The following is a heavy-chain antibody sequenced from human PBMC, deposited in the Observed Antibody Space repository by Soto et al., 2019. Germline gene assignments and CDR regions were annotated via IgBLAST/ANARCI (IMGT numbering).Heavy chain of an antibody. Sequence: HLGGTLSLSCAASGFTFSSYAMSWVRQAPGKGLEWVSAISGSGGSTYYADSGKGRFTISRDNSKNTRYRKMNSLRAEDTAVYYGAKEGYDSSGYSVFDFWGQGTLVTVSS. V-gene: IGHV3-23*01. J-gene: IGHJ4*02. CDR3: AKEGYDSSGYSVFDF. D-gene: IGHD3-22*01. CDR2: ISGSGGST. CDR1: GFTFSSYA.